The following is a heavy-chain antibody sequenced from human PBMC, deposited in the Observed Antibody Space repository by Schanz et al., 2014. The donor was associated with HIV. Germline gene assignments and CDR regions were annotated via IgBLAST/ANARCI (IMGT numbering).Heavy chain of an antibody. Sequence: EMQLLESGGDRVQPGGSLRLSCVASGLSFSSSDMSWIRQAPGKGLEWAAFITRGGGSTYYAESGRGRFTISRDNVENTLLLQMDSLRAEDTAIYYCAKDQGLWFGALVGGMDVWGQGTTVTVSS. CDR2: ITRGGGST. D-gene: IGHD3-10*01. CDR1: GLSFSSSD. J-gene: IGHJ6*02. CDR3: AKDQGLWFGALVGGMDV. V-gene: IGHV3-23*01.